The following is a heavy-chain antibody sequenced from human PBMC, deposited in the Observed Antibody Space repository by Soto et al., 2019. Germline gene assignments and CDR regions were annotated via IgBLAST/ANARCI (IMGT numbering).Heavy chain of an antibody. D-gene: IGHD3-9*01. CDR2: IIPIFGTA. CDR3: ARQLYYDILTGYYDY. Sequence: SVKVSCNASGGTFSCYAISWVRQAPGQGLEWMGGIIPIFGTANYAQKFQGRVTITADESTSTAYMELSSLRSEATAVYYCARQLYYDILTGYYDYWGQGTLVTVSS. CDR1: GGTFSCYA. J-gene: IGHJ4*02. V-gene: IGHV1-69*13.